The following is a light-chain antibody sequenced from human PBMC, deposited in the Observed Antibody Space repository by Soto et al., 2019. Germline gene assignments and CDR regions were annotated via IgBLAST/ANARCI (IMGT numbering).Light chain of an antibody. CDR3: QQLHDYPIT. J-gene: IGKJ5*01. CDR2: AAS. Sequence: DTQMTQSPSSASASVGDKLIITCRASQGIDSSFAWYQKKPGKAPKLLIYAASSLQSGVPSRFSGSGYGKDFTLTISRLQPEDGATYYGQQLHDYPITFGQGTRLEIK. V-gene: IGKV1-9*01. CDR1: QGIDSS.